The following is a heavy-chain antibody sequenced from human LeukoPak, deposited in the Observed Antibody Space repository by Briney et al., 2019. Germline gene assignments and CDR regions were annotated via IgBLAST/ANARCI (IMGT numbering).Heavy chain of an antibody. CDR2: ISYDGSNK. D-gene: IGHD3-3*02. CDR1: GFTFSSYA. V-gene: IGHV3-30-3*01. CDR3: ARDLGIRSPGAFDI. J-gene: IGHJ3*02. Sequence: GRSLRLSCAASGFTFSSYAMHWVRQAPGKGLEWVAVISYDGSNKYYADSVKGRFTISRDNSKNTLYLQMNSLRAEDTAVYYCARDLGIRSPGAFDIWGQGTMVTVSS.